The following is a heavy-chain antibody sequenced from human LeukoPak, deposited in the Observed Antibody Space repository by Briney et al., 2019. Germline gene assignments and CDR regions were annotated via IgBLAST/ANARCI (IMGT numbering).Heavy chain of an antibody. D-gene: IGHD1-26*01. CDR1: GFTFSSYG. J-gene: IGHJ4*02. Sequence: PGGSLRLSCAASGFTFSSYGMHWVRQAPGKGLEWVAFIRYDGTNKYYADSVKGRFTISRDNSKNTLYLQMNSLRAEDTAVYYCARDFAASGSYGTLDYWGQGTLVTVSS. CDR3: ARDFAASGSYGTLDY. CDR2: IRYDGTNK. V-gene: IGHV3-30*02.